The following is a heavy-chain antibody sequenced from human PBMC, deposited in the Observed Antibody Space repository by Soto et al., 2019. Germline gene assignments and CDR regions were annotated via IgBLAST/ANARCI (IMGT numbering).Heavy chain of an antibody. Sequence: GGSLRLSCAASGFTFSSYSMNWVRQAPGKGLEWVSSISSSSSYIYYADSVKGRFTISRDNAKNSLYLQMNSLRAEDTAVYYCARDNVNSGWDFDYWGQGTLVTVSS. CDR1: GFTFSSYS. CDR3: ARDNVNSGWDFDY. V-gene: IGHV3-21*01. J-gene: IGHJ4*02. CDR2: ISSSSSYI. D-gene: IGHD6-19*01.